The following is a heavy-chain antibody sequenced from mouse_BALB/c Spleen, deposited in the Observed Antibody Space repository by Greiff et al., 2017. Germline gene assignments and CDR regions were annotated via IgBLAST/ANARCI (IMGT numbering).Heavy chain of an antibody. CDR3: AREGELFYAMDY. CDR1: GYTFTSYW. Sequence: VKLMESGAELARPGASVKLSCKASGYTFTSYWMQWVKQRPGQGLEWIGAIYPGDGDTRYTQKFKGKATLTADKSSSTAYMQLSSLASEDSAVYYCAREGELFYAMDYWGQGTSVTVSS. J-gene: IGHJ4*01. V-gene: IGHV1-87*01. CDR2: IYPGDGDT.